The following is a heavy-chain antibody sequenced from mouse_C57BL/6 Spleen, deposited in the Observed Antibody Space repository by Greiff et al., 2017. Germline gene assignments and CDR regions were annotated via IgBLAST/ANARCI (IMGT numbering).Heavy chain of an antibody. CDR3: AREGDYDGFAY. V-gene: IGHV1-82*01. CDR2: IYPGDGDT. Sequence: QVQLQQSGPELVKPGASVKISCNASGYAFSSSWMNWVKQRPGKGLEWIGRIYPGDGDTNYNGKFKGKATLTADKSSSTADMQLISLTSEDSAVYFCAREGDYDGFAYWGQGTLVTVSA. D-gene: IGHD2-4*01. J-gene: IGHJ3*01. CDR1: GYAFSSSW.